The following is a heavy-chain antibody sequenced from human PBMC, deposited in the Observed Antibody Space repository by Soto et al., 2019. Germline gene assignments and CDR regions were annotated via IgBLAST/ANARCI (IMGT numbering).Heavy chain of an antibody. CDR2: IYYSGST. Sequence: QVQLQESGPGLVKPSQTLSLTCTVSGGSISSGGYYWSWIRQHPGKGLEWIGYIYYSGSTYYNPSLKSRVTISVDTSKNQFSLKLSSVTAADTAVYYCARDKRPQPYYYYGMDVWGQGTTVTVSS. CDR1: GGSISSGGYY. J-gene: IGHJ6*02. CDR3: ARDKRPQPYYYYGMDV. V-gene: IGHV4-31*03.